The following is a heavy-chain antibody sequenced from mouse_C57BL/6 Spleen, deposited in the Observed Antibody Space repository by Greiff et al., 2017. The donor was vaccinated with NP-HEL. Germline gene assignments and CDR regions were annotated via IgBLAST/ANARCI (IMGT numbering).Heavy chain of an antibody. CDR2: IYPRDGST. V-gene: IGHV1-85*01. CDR1: GYTFTSYD. CDR3: ARSIYYDDDVGFAY. Sequence: QVQLQQSGPELVKPGASVKLSCKASGYTFTSYDINWVKQRPGPGLEWIGWIYPRDGSTKYNEKFKGKATLTVDTSSSTAYMELHSLTSEDSAVYFCARSIYYDDDVGFAYWGQGTLVTVSA. D-gene: IGHD2-4*01. J-gene: IGHJ3*01.